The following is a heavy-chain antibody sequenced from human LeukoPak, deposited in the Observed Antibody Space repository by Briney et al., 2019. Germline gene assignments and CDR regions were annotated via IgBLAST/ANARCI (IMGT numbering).Heavy chain of an antibody. D-gene: IGHD2-15*01. CDR2: IYYSGST. Sequence: PSETLSLTCTVSGGSISSSSYYWGWIRQPPGQGLEWIGSIYYSGSTYYNPSLKSRVTISVDTSKNQFSLKLSSVTAADTAVYYCARDVGRDDAFDIWGQGTMVTVSS. CDR3: ARDVGRDDAFDI. V-gene: IGHV4-39*07. J-gene: IGHJ3*02. CDR1: GGSISSSSYY.